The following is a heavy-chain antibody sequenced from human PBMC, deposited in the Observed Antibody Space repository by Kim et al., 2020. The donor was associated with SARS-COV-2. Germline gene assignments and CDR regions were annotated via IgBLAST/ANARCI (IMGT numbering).Heavy chain of an antibody. V-gene: IGHV4-39*01. J-gene: IGHJ4*02. CDR2: IYYSGST. D-gene: IGHD3-10*01. CDR3: ARRGVRGVTQMYFDY. Sequence: SETLSLTCTVSGGSISSSSYYWGWIRQPPGKGLEWIGSIYYSGSTYYNPSLKSRVTISVDTSKNQFSLKLSSVTAADTAVYYCARRGVRGVTQMYFDYWGQGTLVTVSS. CDR1: GGSISSSSYY.